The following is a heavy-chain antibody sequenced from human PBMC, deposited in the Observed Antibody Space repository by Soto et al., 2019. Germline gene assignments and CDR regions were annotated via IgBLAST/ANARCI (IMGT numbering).Heavy chain of an antibody. CDR3: ANSYSSSARTYYYYGMDV. Sequence: PSETLSLTCAVYGGSFSGYYWSWIRQPPGKGLEWIGEINHSGSTNYNPSLKSRVTISVDTSKNQFSLKLSSVTAADTAVYYCANSYSSSARTYYYYGMDVWGQGTTVTVSS. J-gene: IGHJ6*02. CDR2: INHSGST. CDR1: GGSFSGYY. V-gene: IGHV4-34*01. D-gene: IGHD6-6*01.